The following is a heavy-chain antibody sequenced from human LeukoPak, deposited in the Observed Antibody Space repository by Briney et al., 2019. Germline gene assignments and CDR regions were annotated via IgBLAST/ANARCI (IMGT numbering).Heavy chain of an antibody. J-gene: IGHJ4*02. Sequence: PGGSLRLSCAASGFTFSSYAMSWVRQAPGKGLDWVSAISGTGGSTYYAASVKGRFTISRDNSQNTLYLQMNSLRAEDTAVYYCAGSAYYTGSLGYWGQGTLVTVSS. CDR1: GFTFSSYA. D-gene: IGHD3-22*01. CDR2: ISGTGGST. CDR3: AGSAYYTGSLGY. V-gene: IGHV3-23*01.